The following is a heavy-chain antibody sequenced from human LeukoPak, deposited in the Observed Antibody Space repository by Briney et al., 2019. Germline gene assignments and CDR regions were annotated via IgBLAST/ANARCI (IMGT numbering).Heavy chain of an antibody. CDR1: GYTFTSYY. CDR3: ARDRATYYYDSSGIYYFDY. J-gene: IGHJ4*02. Sequence: ASVKVSCKASGYTFTSYYMHWVRQAPGQGLEWMGIINPSGGSTSYAQKFQGRVTMTRDTSTTTVYMELCSLRSEDRAVYYCARDRATYYYDSSGIYYFDYWGQGTLVTVSS. V-gene: IGHV1-46*01. D-gene: IGHD3-22*01. CDR2: INPSGGST.